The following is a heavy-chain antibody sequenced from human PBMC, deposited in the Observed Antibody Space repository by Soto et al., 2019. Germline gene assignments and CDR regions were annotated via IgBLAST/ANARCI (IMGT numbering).Heavy chain of an antibody. CDR3: ANGFRFSALDP. CDR2: IYSIGTT. V-gene: IGHV3-53*01. D-gene: IGHD3-10*01. Sequence: PGGSLRLSCSASGFTVSSNYMSWVRQAPGKGLEWVSVIYSIGTTYYADSVKGRFTISRDNSKNTLYLQMNSLRAEDTAVYYCANGFRFSALDPWGQGTLVTVSS. CDR1: GFTVSSNY. J-gene: IGHJ5*02.